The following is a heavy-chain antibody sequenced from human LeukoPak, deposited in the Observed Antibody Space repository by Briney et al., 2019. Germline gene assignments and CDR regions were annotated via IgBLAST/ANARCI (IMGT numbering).Heavy chain of an antibody. CDR2: INPNSGGT. CDR3: ARVVVRGVIKGLWDY. D-gene: IGHD3-10*01. J-gene: IGHJ4*02. Sequence: GASVKASCKASGYTFTGYYMHWVRQAPGQGLEWMGWINPNSGGTNYAQKFQGRVTMTGDTSISTAYMELSRLRSDDTAVYYCARVVVRGVIKGLWDYWGQGTLVTVSS. CDR1: GYTFTGYY. V-gene: IGHV1-2*02.